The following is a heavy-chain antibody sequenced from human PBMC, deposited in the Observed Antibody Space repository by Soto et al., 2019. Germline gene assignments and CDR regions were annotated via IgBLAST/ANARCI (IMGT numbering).Heavy chain of an antibody. J-gene: IGHJ5*02. V-gene: IGHV1-8*01. D-gene: IGHD3-3*01. Sequence: QVQLVQSGAEVKKPGASVKVSCKASGYTFTSYDINWVRQATGQGLEWMGWMNPNSGNTGYPQKFQGRVTMTRNTSISTAYMELSSLRSEDTAVYYCASAVPSSITIFGVDIVRNNWFDPWGQGTLVTVSS. CDR3: ASAVPSSITIFGVDIVRNNWFDP. CDR2: MNPNSGNT. CDR1: GYTFTSYD.